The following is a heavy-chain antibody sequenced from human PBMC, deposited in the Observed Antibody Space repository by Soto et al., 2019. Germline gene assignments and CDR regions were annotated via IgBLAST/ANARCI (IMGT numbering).Heavy chain of an antibody. CDR2: IDPSDSYT. CDR3: ASSVIAAAGTGDGMDV. J-gene: IGHJ6*02. D-gene: IGHD6-13*01. CDR1: GYSFTSYW. V-gene: IGHV5-10-1*01. Sequence: GESLKISCKGSGYSFTSYWISCFFQMRVKGLEWMGRIDPSDSYTNYSPSFQGHVTISADKSISTAYLQWSSLKASDTAMYYCASSVIAAAGTGDGMDVWGQGTTVTVSS.